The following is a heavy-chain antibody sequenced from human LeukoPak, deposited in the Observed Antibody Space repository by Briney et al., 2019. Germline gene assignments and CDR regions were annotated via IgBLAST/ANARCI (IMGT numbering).Heavy chain of an antibody. D-gene: IGHD6-19*01. J-gene: IGHJ4*02. CDR1: GGTFSIYA. Sequence: SVTVSFKASGGTFSIYAISWVRQAPGQGLEWMVGIIPIFGTANYAQKFQGRVTITAYESTSTAYMELSSLRSEDTAVYYCARDQREGYSSGWYGYTRWGQGTLVTVSS. CDR3: ARDQREGYSSGWYGYTR. CDR2: IIPIFGTA. V-gene: IGHV1-69*13.